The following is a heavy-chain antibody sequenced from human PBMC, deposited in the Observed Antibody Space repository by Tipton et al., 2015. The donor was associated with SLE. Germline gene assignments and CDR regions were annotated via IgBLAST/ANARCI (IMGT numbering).Heavy chain of an antibody. CDR2: TYYSGST. V-gene: IGHV4-59*01. Sequence: TLSLTCAVSGDSISNYYWSWIRQTPGKGLEWIGYTYYSGSTNSNPSLKSRVTISVDTSKNQFSLKLSSVTAADTAVYYCARESIAAAENAFDIWGQGTMVTVSS. J-gene: IGHJ3*02. CDR1: GDSISNYY. CDR3: ARESIAAAENAFDI. D-gene: IGHD6-13*01.